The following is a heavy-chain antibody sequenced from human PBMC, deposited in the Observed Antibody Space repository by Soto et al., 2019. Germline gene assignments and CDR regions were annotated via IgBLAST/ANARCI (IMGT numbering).Heavy chain of an antibody. D-gene: IGHD6-19*01. J-gene: IGHJ4*02. V-gene: IGHV1-3*01. CDR3: ATPQDHDGCLDS. CDR1: GCTFTRYN. Sequence: GASVKVSCKTPGCTFTRYNIHWVRQAPGQRLEWMGWINVGNGNTRYSQKFQGRLTLTRDTPGNTAYLELNSLISEDTAVYYCATPQDHDGCLDSWGQGTLVTVSS. CDR2: INVGNGNT.